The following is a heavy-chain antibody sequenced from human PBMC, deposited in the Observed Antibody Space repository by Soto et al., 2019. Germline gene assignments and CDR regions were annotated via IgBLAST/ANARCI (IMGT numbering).Heavy chain of an antibody. J-gene: IGHJ1*01. CDR1: GYSFTSYW. V-gene: IGHV5-51*01. D-gene: IGHD2-15*01. Sequence: PGESLKISCKGSGYSFTSYWIGWVRQMPGKGLEWMGIIYPGDSDTRYSPSFQGQVTISADKSISTAYLQWSSLKASDTAMYYCLQYCSGGSCPSAEYFQHWGQGTLVTVSS. CDR3: LQYCSGGSCPSAEYFQH. CDR2: IYPGDSDT.